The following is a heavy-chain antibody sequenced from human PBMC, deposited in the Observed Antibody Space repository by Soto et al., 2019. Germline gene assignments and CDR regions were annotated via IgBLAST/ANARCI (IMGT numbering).Heavy chain of an antibody. CDR1: GFTVGSQC. J-gene: IGHJ6*04. CDR2: IQSGGST. CDR3: TRDVVDCSGGSGYGVPMDV. Sequence: EVQLVESGGGLVQPGESLRLSCAASGFTVGSQCMSWVRQAPGKGLEWVSLIQSGGSTYYAGSVKCRFTITRDNSENTMFLQMNSLRVDDTAVYYCTRDVVDCSGGSGYGVPMDVWGKGTTVTVSA. V-gene: IGHV3-66*01. D-gene: IGHD2-15*01.